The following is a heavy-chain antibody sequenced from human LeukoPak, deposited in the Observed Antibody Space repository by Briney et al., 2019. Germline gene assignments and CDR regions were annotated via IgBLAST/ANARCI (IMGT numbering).Heavy chain of an antibody. D-gene: IGHD2/OR15-2a*01. J-gene: IGHJ4*01. CDR3: ANYNRRNYPNDY. CDR1: GFSFSNYW. V-gene: IGHV3-7*01. CDR2: IKEDGSEG. Sequence: GGSLRLSCAASGFSFSNYWMSWVRQAPGKGLEWVANIKEDGSEGYYADSVKGRFTISRDNAKSSLYLQMSSLRVEDTAVYYCANYNRRNYPNDYWGQEPWSPSPQ.